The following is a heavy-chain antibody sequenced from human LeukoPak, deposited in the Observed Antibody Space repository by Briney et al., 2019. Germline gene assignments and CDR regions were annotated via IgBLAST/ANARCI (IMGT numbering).Heavy chain of an antibody. Sequence: GGSLRLSCAASGFTFSSYGMHWVRQAPGKGLEWVAVIWYDGSNKYYADSVKGRFTISRDNSKNTLYLQMNSLRAEDTAVYYCARERCSGGSCYYFDYWGQGTLVTVSS. V-gene: IGHV3-33*01. CDR3: ARERCSGGSCYYFDY. J-gene: IGHJ4*02. CDR1: GFTFSSYG. CDR2: IWYDGSNK. D-gene: IGHD2-15*01.